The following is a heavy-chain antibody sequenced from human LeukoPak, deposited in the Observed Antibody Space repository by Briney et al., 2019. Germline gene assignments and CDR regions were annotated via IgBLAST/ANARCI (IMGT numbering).Heavy chain of an antibody. V-gene: IGHV1-69*04. Sequence: ASVKVFCKASGGTFSSYAISWVRQAPGQGLEWMGRIIPILGIANYAQKFQGRVTITADKSTSTAYMELSSLRSEDTAVYYCARSGGTVVTYYFDYWGQGTLVTVSS. CDR1: GGTFSSYA. D-gene: IGHD2-15*01. CDR3: ARSGGTVVTYYFDY. J-gene: IGHJ4*02. CDR2: IIPILGIA.